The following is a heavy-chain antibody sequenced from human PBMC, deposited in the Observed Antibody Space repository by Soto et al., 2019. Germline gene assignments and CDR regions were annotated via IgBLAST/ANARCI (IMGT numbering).Heavy chain of an antibody. CDR2: ILVGGST. Sequence: WSLRLSCGVSGFICSSYDMSWVRQAPGKGLEWVSTILVGGSTHYEDSVKGRFTISRDTSKNTVYLQMNSLTAGDTAMYYCAKATATGGGAFEIYGQGTMVTVSS. V-gene: IGHV3-23*01. D-gene: IGHD2-8*02. J-gene: IGHJ3*02. CDR3: AKATATGGGAFEI. CDR1: GFICSSYD.